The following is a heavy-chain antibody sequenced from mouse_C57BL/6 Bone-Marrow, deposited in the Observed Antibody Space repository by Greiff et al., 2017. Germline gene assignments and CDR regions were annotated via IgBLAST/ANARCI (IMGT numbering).Heavy chain of an antibody. Sequence: QVQLQQPGAELVKPGASVKLSCKASGYTITSYWMHWVKQRPGQGLEWIGMIHPNSGSTNYNEKFKSKATLTVDKSSSTAYMQLSSLTSEDSAVYYCARWLLSYYAMDYWGQGTSVTVSS. CDR2: IHPNSGST. CDR1: GYTITSYW. V-gene: IGHV1-64*01. J-gene: IGHJ4*01. D-gene: IGHD2-3*01. CDR3: ARWLLSYYAMDY.